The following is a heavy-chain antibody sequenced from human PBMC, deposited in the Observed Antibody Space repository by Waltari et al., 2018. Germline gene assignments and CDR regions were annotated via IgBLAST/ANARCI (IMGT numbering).Heavy chain of an antibody. CDR3: ARDYCDRTNCHGMDV. CDR1: EFTFSSYA. J-gene: IGHJ6*02. Sequence: QVQLVESGGGVVQPGRSLRLSCEASEFTFSSYAMHWVRQAPGKGLEWVAVISYNGRKIYYVDSVKGRFTISRDNSKKTLYMQMNSLRAEDTAVYYCARDYCDRTNCHGMDVWGQGTTVTVSS. CDR2: ISYNGRKI. D-gene: IGHD3-22*01. V-gene: IGHV3-30*04.